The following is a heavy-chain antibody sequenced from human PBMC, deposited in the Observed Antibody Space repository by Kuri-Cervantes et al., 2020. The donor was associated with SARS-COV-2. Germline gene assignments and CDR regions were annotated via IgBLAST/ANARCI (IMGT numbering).Heavy chain of an antibody. CDR3: ARPGVGATIEEGDY. V-gene: IGHV4-34*01. D-gene: IGHD1-26*01. CDR2: INHSGST. J-gene: IGHJ4*02. CDR1: GGSFSGYY. Sequence: SETLSLTCAVYGGSFSGYYWSWIRQPPGKGLEWIGEINHSGSTNYNPSLKSRVTISVDTSKNQFSLKLSSVTAADTAVYYCARPGVGATIEEGDYWGQGTRVTVSS.